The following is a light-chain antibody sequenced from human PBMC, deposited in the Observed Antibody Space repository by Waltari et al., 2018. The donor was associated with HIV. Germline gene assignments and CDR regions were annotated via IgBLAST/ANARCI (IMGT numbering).Light chain of an antibody. V-gene: IGKV4-1*01. CDR3: QQYYSTPLT. CDR2: WAS. J-gene: IGKJ4*01. CDR1: QSVLYSSNSKNF. Sequence: DIVMTQSPDSLAVSLGERATINCKSSQSVLYSSNSKNFLAWYQQKPGQPPKLLIYWASTRESRVPDRFSGSGSGTDFTLTISSLQAEDVAVYYCQQYYSTPLTFGGGTKVEIK.